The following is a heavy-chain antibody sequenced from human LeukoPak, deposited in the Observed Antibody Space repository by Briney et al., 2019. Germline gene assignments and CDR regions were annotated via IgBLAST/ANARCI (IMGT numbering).Heavy chain of an antibody. Sequence: PGGSLRLSCAAFRFTFINYWMHWVRQAPGKGLVWVSRVGSDGTTTAYADSVKGRFTVSRDNAKNTVFLQMNSLRAEDTAVYYCVRDRIGFDPWGQGTLVTVSS. D-gene: IGHD3-16*02. CDR2: VGSDGTTT. CDR3: VRDRIGFDP. V-gene: IGHV3-74*01. CDR1: RFTFINYW. J-gene: IGHJ5*02.